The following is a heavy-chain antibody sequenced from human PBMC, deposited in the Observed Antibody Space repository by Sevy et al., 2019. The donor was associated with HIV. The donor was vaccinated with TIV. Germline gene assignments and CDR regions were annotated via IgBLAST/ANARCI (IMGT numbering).Heavy chain of an antibody. D-gene: IGHD3-22*01. CDR2: IANDGSNK. CDR1: GFAFSSYG. V-gene: IGHV3-30*18. CDR3: AKGSDSSGYYHYEGMDV. Sequence: GGSLRLSCATSGFAFSSYGMHWVRQAPGKGLEWVAFIANDGSNKYYADSVKGRLTISRDNAKKTLHLQMNSLRPEDTAVYYCAKGSDSSGYYHYEGMDVWGQGTTVTVSS. J-gene: IGHJ6*02.